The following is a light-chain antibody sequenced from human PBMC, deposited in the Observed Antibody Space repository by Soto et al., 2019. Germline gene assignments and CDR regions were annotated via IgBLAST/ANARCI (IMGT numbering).Light chain of an antibody. V-gene: IGKV4-1*01. J-gene: IGKJ2*01. CDR1: QSVLYSSNNKNY. Sequence: DIVMTQSPDSLAASLGERATINCKSSQSVLYSSNNKNYLTWFQQKPGQPPKLLIYWASTREAGVPDRFSGSGSGTDFTLTISSLQAEDGAVYYCQQYYTTPWTFGRGTKLEIK. CDR3: QQYYTTPWT. CDR2: WAS.